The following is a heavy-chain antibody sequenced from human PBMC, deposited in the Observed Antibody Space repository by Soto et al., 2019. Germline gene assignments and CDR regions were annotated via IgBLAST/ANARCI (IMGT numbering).Heavy chain of an antibody. D-gene: IGHD3-22*01. Sequence: PGGSLRLSCAASGFTFSSYSMNWVRQAPGKGLEWVSYISSSSSTIYYADSVKGRFTISRDNAKNSLYLQMNSLRDEDTAVYYCARDGPVTYYYDSSGYFDYWGQGTLVTVSS. J-gene: IGHJ4*02. CDR1: GFTFSSYS. CDR3: ARDGPVTYYYDSSGYFDY. CDR2: ISSSSSTI. V-gene: IGHV3-48*02.